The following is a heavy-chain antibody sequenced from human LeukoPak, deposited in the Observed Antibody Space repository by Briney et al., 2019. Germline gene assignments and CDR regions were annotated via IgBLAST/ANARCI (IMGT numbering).Heavy chain of an antibody. Sequence: AGGSLRLSCAASGFTFSGSTIHWVRQASGKGLEWVGQIRSRTNSYATAYTASVKGRFTISRDDSKNTAYLQMNSLKTEDTAVYYCNSRGMTLGGSPDAFDIWGQGTMVTVSS. J-gene: IGHJ3*02. D-gene: IGHD3-16*01. V-gene: IGHV3-73*01. CDR1: GFTFSGST. CDR2: IRSRTNSYAT. CDR3: NSRGMTLGGSPDAFDI.